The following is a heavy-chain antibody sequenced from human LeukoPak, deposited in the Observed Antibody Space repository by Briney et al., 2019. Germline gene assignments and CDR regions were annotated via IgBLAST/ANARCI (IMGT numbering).Heavy chain of an antibody. CDR3: AKATRYYYDSSGYYRETNDY. CDR2: ISGSGGST. D-gene: IGHD3-22*01. Sequence: GGSLRPSCAASGFTFSSYAMSWVRQAPGKGLEWVSAISGSGGSTYYADSVKGRFTISRDNSKNTLYLQMNSLRAEDTAVYYCAKATRYYYDSSGYYRETNDYWGQGTLVTVSS. J-gene: IGHJ4*02. CDR1: GFTFSSYA. V-gene: IGHV3-23*01.